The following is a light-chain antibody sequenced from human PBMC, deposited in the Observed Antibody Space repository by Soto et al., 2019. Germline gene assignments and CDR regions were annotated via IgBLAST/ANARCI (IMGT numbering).Light chain of an antibody. CDR3: QQYNNWLLWT. Sequence: EIVMTQSPATLSVSPGERATLSCRASQSVSSNLAWYQQKPGQAPRLLIYGASTRATGIPARFSDSGSGTEFTLTISSLQSEDFAVYYCQQYNNWLLWTFGQGTKVEIK. CDR2: GAS. CDR1: QSVSSN. V-gene: IGKV3-15*01. J-gene: IGKJ1*01.